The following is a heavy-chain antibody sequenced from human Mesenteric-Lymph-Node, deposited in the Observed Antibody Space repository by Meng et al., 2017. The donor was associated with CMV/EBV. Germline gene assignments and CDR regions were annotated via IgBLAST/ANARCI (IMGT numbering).Heavy chain of an antibody. CDR2: INHSGST. Sequence: LSLTCAFYGVSFIVYYWSWIRQPPGKGLEWIGEINHSGSTNYNPSLKSRITISVDTSKNQFSLKLSSVTAADTAVYYCARGRAARKDYWGQGTLVTVSS. D-gene: IGHD6-6*01. J-gene: IGHJ4*02. CDR3: ARGRAARKDY. V-gene: IGHV4-34*01. CDR1: GVSFIVYY.